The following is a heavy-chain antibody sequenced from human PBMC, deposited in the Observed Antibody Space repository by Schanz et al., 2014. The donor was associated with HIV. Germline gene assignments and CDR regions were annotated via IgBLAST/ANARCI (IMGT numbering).Heavy chain of an antibody. CDR3: ARSRFQLQWFDS. J-gene: IGHJ5*01. CDR2: IKPNDGGT. D-gene: IGHD2-2*01. CDR1: GYTFNDYF. V-gene: IGHV1-2*02. Sequence: QVQLVQSGAAVKKPEASVKVSCKASGYTFNDYFIHWIRQAPGQGLERMGWIKPNDGGTKSAQKFLGRVTMTRDSSISTAYMELTRLTSDDTAVYYCARSRFQLQWFDSWGQGTLVTVSS.